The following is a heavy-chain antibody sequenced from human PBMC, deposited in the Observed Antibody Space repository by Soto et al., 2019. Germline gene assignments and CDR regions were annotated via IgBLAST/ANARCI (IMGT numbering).Heavy chain of an antibody. D-gene: IGHD2-2*02. Sequence: QVQLVQSGAEVKKPGSSVKVSCKASGGTFSNYAITWVRQAPGQGLEWMGGIIPIFGTAKYAQKFQGRVTITADESASTAYMELSSLRSADTAVYYCARSNKPAAISPQDSYAMDVWGQGTTVTVSS. CDR1: GGTFSNYA. CDR2: IIPIFGTA. J-gene: IGHJ6*02. V-gene: IGHV1-69*01. CDR3: ARSNKPAAISPQDSYAMDV.